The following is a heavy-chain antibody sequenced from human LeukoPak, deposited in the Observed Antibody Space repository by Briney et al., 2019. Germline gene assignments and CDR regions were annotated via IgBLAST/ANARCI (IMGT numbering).Heavy chain of an antibody. J-gene: IGHJ3*02. CDR3: AKEVVRYAFDI. D-gene: IGHD3-10*02. CDR1: GGSISSYY. V-gene: IGHV4-4*07. CDR2: IYTSGST. Sequence: LETLSLTCTVSGGSISSYYWSWIRQPAGKGLEWIGRIYTSGSTNYNPSLKSRVTMSVDTSKNQFSLKLCSVTAADTAVYYCAKEVVRYAFDIWGQGAMVTVSS.